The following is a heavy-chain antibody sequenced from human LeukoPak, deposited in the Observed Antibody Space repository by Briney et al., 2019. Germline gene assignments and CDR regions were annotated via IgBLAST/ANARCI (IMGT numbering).Heavy chain of an antibody. CDR3: AMKPRGVWFDP. D-gene: IGHD2-8*01. CDR2: MTPNSDNT. CDR1: GYTLTSYD. V-gene: IGHV1-8*01. Sequence: ASVKVSCKASGYTLTSYDINWVRHATGQGLEWMGCMTPNSDNTGYAQKFKGRVTMTRNTSISTAYMELNSLRSEDTGVYHCAMKPRGVWFDPWGQGTLVTVSS. J-gene: IGHJ5*02.